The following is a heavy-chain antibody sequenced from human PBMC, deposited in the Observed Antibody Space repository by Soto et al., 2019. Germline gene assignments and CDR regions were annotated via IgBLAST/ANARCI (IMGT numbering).Heavy chain of an antibody. D-gene: IGHD6-13*01. CDR3: ARLQAAAGDNDLTYDY. Sequence: EVQLVQSGAEVKKPGESLRISCKGSGYSFTSYWISWVRQMPGKGLEWMGRIDPSDSYTNYSPSFQGHVTISADKSISTAYLLCSSLKASDTSMYYCARLQAAAGDNDLTYDYWGQGTLVTVSS. V-gene: IGHV5-10-1*01. CDR1: GYSFTSYW. J-gene: IGHJ4*02. CDR2: IDPSDSYT.